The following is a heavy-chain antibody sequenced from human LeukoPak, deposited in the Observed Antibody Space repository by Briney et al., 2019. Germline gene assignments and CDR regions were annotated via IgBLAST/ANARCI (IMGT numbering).Heavy chain of an antibody. D-gene: IGHD5-18*01. CDR1: GFTVSSNY. V-gene: IGHV3-53*01. J-gene: IGHJ4*02. CDR3: AKSVDTAMVDDFDY. CDR2: IYSGGST. Sequence: GGSLRLSCAASGFTVSSNYMSWVRQAPGKGLEWVSVIYSGGSTYYADSVKGRFTISRDNSKNTLYLQMNSLRAEDTAVYYCAKSVDTAMVDDFDYWGQGTLVTVSS.